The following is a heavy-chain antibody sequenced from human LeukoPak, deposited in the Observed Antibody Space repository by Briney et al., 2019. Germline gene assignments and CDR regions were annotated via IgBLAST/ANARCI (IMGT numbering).Heavy chain of an antibody. D-gene: IGHD5-24*01. CDR3: ARDGGGRRDGYNNWFDP. CDR2: IIPIFGTA. CDR1: GGTFSSYA. Sequence: SVKVSCKASGGTFSSYAISWVRQAPGQGLEWMRGIIPIFGTANYAQKFQGRVTITTDESTSTAYMELSSLRSEDTAVYYCARDGGGRRDGYNNWFDPWGQGTLVTVSS. V-gene: IGHV1-69*05. J-gene: IGHJ5*02.